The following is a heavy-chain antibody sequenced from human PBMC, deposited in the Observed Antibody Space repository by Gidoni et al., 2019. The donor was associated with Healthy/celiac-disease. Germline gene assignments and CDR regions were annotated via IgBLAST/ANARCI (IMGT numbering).Heavy chain of an antibody. CDR2: IRSKAYGGTT. V-gene: IGHV3-49*03. CDR1: GFTFGDYA. Sequence: EVQLVESGGGLVQPGRSLRLSCTASGFTFGDYAMSWFRQAPGKGLEWVGFIRSKAYGGTTEYAASVKGRFTISRDDSKSIAYLQMNSLKTEDTAVYYCTRVGSGWLSYFDYWGQGTLVTVSS. J-gene: IGHJ4*02. CDR3: TRVGSGWLSYFDY. D-gene: IGHD6-19*01.